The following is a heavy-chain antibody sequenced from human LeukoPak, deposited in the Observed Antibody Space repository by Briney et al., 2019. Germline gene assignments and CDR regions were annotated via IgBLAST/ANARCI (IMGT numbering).Heavy chain of an antibody. J-gene: IGHJ4*02. D-gene: IGHD5-18*01. Sequence: SETLSLTCTVSGGSISSYYWSWIRQPAGKGLEWIGRIYTSGSTNYNPSLKSRVTMSVDTSKNQFSLKLSSVTAADTAVYYCAREGSTWIQLWLTPFDYWGQGTLVTVSS. CDR1: GGSISSYY. CDR2: IYTSGST. V-gene: IGHV4-4*07. CDR3: AREGSTWIQLWLTPFDY.